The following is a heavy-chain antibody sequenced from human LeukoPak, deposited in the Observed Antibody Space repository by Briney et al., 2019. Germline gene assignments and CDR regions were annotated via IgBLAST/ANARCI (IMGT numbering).Heavy chain of an antibody. V-gene: IGHV3-23*01. CDR3: AKADSTSLNWFDP. D-gene: IGHD3-16*02. CDR1: GFTFSSYA. J-gene: IGHJ5*02. Sequence: GGSLRLSSVASGFTFSSYAMAWVRQAPGKGLEWVSVINESGGTTYYAAFVKGRFTISRDSSKNTPYLQLSSLRAEDTALYYCAKADSTSLNWFDPWGQGTLVTVSS. CDR2: INESGGTT.